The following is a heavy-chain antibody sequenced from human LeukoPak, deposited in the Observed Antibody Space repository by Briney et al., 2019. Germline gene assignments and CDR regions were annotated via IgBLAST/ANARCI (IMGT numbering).Heavy chain of an antibody. CDR2: ISYDGSNK. CDR3: ARDGGNYHLGAFDI. CDR1: GFTFSSYA. J-gene: IGHJ3*02. Sequence: PPGGSLRLSCAASGFTFSSYAMHWVRQAPGKGLEWVAVISYDGSNKYYADSVKGRFTIPRDNSKNTLYLQMNSLRAEDTAVYYCARDGGNYHLGAFDIWGQGTMVSVSS. D-gene: IGHD1-26*01. V-gene: IGHV3-30-3*01.